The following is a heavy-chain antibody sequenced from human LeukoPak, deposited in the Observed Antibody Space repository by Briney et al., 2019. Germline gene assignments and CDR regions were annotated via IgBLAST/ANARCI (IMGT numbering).Heavy chain of an antibody. Sequence: PSETLSLTCTVSGGSNSSGGYYWSWIRQHPGKGLEWIGYSYYSGSTYYNPSLKSRVTISVDTSKNQFSLKLSSVTAADTAVYYCARDRDREGAFDTWGQGTMVTVSS. CDR2: SYYSGST. V-gene: IGHV4-31*03. D-gene: IGHD2-15*01. J-gene: IGHJ3*02. CDR1: GGSNSSGGYY. CDR3: ARDRDREGAFDT.